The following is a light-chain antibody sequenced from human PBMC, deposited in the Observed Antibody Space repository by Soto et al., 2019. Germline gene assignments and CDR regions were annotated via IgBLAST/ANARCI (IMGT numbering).Light chain of an antibody. CDR3: MQGTYWPKT. CDR1: QSLVHSDGNTY. CDR2: KVS. V-gene: IGKV2-30*02. Sequence: VVMTQSPLSLPVTLGQPASISCRSSQSLVHSDGNTYLNWFQQRPGQSPRRLIYKVSKRDSGVPDRFSGSGSGTEFTLKVSRVEAEDVGLYYCMQGTYWPKTFGQGTKVEIK. J-gene: IGKJ1*01.